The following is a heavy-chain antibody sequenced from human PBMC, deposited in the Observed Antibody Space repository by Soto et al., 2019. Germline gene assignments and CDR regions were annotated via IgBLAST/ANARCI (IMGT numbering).Heavy chain of an antibody. CDR2: ISYDGSNK. Sequence: PGGSLRLSCAASGFTFSSYAMHWVRQAPGKGLEWVAVISYDGSNKYYADSVKGRFTISRDNSKNTLYLQMNSLRAEDTAVYYCARDPPYGGTLYYFDYWGQGTLVTVSS. J-gene: IGHJ4*02. D-gene: IGHD4-17*01. V-gene: IGHV3-30-3*01. CDR3: ARDPPYGGTLYYFDY. CDR1: GFTFSSYA.